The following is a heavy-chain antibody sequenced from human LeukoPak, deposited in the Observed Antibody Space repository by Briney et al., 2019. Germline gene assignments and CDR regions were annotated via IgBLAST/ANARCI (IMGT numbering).Heavy chain of an antibody. V-gene: IGHV1-2*02. CDR3: ARVAKAYDTSVYGLGD. CDR2: SHPNNGGT. Sequence: ASVKVSCKASGYKFTDYYIHWVRQAPGQGLEWMGWSHPNNGGTNYAQKFQGRVTMTRDTSIRTAYMELSRLRFDDTAVYYCARVAKAYDTSVYGLGDWGQGTLVTVSS. D-gene: IGHD3-22*01. J-gene: IGHJ4*02. CDR1: GYKFTDYY.